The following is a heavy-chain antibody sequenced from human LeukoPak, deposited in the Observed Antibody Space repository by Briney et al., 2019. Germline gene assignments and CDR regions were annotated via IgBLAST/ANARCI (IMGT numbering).Heavy chain of an antibody. V-gene: IGHV4-30-4*07. CDR3: ARVGFGGYSGSYYFDY. CDR1: GGSISSGGYS. D-gene: IGHD5-12*01. J-gene: IGHJ4*02. Sequence: PSQTLSLTCAVSGGSISSGGYSWSWIRQPPGKGLEWIGYIYYSGSTNYNPSLKSRVTISVDTSKNQFSLKLSSVTAADTAVYYCARVGFGGYSGSYYFDYWGQGTLVTVSS. CDR2: IYYSGST.